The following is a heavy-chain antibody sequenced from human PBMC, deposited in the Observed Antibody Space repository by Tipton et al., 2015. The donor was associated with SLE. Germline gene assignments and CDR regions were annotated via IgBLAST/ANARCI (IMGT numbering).Heavy chain of an antibody. D-gene: IGHD5-12*01. CDR1: GGSISSSGYY. J-gene: IGHJ3*02. CDR3: ARVSHTISAFDI. CDR2: IYYSGST. V-gene: IGHV4-39*07. Sequence: TLSLTCTVSGGSISSSGYYWVWIRQPPGKGLEWIANIYYSGSTYYNPSLKSRVIVSVDTSKNQFFLNLTSVTAADTAVYYCARVSHTISAFDIWGQGTMVTVSS.